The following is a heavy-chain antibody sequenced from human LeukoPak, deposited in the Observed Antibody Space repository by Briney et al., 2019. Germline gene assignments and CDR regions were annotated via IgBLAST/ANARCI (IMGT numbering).Heavy chain of an antibody. CDR3: ARDFRGSSFLFDY. J-gene: IGHJ4*03. CDR1: GFTFSSYS. D-gene: IGHD6-6*01. Sequence: PGGSLRLSCAASGFTFSSYSMNWVRQAPGKGLEWVSSISSSSSYIYYADSVKGRFTISRDNAKNSLYLQMNSLRAEDTAVYYCARDFRGSSFLFDYWGQGTTVTVSS. CDR2: ISSSSSYI. V-gene: IGHV3-21*01.